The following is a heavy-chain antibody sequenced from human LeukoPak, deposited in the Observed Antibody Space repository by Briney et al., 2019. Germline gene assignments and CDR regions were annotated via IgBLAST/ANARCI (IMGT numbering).Heavy chain of an antibody. J-gene: IGHJ4*02. CDR2: IYYSGST. CDR3: ARRGPVGPYDLGLKN. V-gene: IGHV4-39*01. Sequence: SETLSLTCAVSGGSISSSSYYWGWIRQPPGKGLEWIGSIYYSGSTYYNPSLKSRVTMSVDTSKNQFSLKLSSVTAADTAVYYCARRGPVGPYDLGLKNWGQGTLVTVSS. CDR1: GGSISSSSYY. D-gene: IGHD5-12*01.